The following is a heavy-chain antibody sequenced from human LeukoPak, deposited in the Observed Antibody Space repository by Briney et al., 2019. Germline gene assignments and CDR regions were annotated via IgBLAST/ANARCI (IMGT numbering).Heavy chain of an antibody. CDR2: ISTSGST. CDR1: GGSISSDSYY. CDR3: ASLTRGGYFDY. D-gene: IGHD7-27*01. V-gene: IGHV4-61*02. J-gene: IGHJ4*02. Sequence: PSQTLSLTCTVSGGSISSDSYYWSWIRQPAGKGLEWIGRISTSGSTNYNPSLKSRVTISVDTSKNQFSLKLSSVTAADTAVYYCASLTRGGYFDYWGQGTLVTVSS.